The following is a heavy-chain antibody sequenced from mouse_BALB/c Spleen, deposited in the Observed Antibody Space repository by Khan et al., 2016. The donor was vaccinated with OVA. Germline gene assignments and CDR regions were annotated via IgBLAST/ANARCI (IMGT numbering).Heavy chain of an antibody. CDR1: GYIFTNYG. Sequence: QIQLVQSGPELKKPGETVKISCKASGYIFTNYGMNWVKQSPGKALKWMGWINTYTGEPTYADDFKGRFAFSLETSARTAYLQTNNLKNEDTATYFCARPPYFSYTLDYWGQGTSVTVSS. CDR3: ARPPYFSYTLDY. CDR2: INTYTGEP. V-gene: IGHV9-3-1*01. J-gene: IGHJ4*01. D-gene: IGHD2-10*01.